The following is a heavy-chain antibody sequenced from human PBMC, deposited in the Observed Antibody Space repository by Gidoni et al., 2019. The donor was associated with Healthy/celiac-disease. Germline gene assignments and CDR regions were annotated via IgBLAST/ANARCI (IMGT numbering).Heavy chain of an antibody. J-gene: IGHJ4*02. CDR2: IYYSGST. Sequence: RSIYYSGSTYYNPSLKSRVTISVDTSKNQFSLKLSSVTAADTAVYYCARRNRRDGYNYEIYYFDYWGQGTLVTVSS. V-gene: IGHV4-39*01. D-gene: IGHD5-12*01. CDR3: ARRNRRDGYNYEIYYFDY.